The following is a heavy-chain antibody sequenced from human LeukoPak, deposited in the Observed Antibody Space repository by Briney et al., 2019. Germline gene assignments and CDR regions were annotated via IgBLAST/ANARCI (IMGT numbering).Heavy chain of an antibody. CDR2: INPNSGGT. D-gene: IGHD5-24*01. J-gene: IGHJ4*02. Sequence: ASVRVSCKASGYTFTGYYMHWVRQAPGQGLEWMGWINPNSGGTNYARKFQGRVTMTRDTSISTAYMELSRLRSDDTAVYYCARLSEMATTTLDYWGQGTLVTVSS. V-gene: IGHV1-2*02. CDR3: ARLSEMATTTLDY. CDR1: GYTFTGYY.